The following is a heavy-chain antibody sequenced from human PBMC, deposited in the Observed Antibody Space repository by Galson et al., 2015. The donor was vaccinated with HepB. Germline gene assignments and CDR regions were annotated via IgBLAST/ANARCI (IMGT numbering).Heavy chain of an antibody. CDR2: IIPIFGTA. CDR3: ARGIVVVPAANEYYYYGMDV. D-gene: IGHD2-2*01. V-gene: IGHV1-69*06. Sequence: SVKVSCKASGGTFSSYAISWVRQAPGQGLEWMGGIIPIFGTANYAQKFQGRVTITADKSTSTAYMELSSLRSEDTAVYYCARGIVVVPAANEYYYYGMDVWGQGTTVTVSS. CDR1: GGTFSSYA. J-gene: IGHJ6*02.